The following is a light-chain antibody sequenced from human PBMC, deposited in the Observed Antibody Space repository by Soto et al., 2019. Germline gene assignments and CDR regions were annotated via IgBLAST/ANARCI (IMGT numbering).Light chain of an antibody. CDR1: QSVSRN. CDR2: GAS. V-gene: IGKV3-15*01. J-gene: IGKJ1*01. CDR3: QQYNNWLWT. Sequence: EIVMTQSPVTLSVSPGERATLSCRASQSVSRNLAWYQQKPGQAPRLLIYGASTRATGIPARFSGSGSGTEFTLTISSLQSEDFAAYYCQQYNNWLWTFGQGTKV.